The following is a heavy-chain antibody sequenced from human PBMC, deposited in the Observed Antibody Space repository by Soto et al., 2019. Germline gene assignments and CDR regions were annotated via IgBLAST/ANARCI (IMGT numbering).Heavy chain of an antibody. CDR2: ISAYNGNT. D-gene: IGHD1-26*01. V-gene: IGHV1-18*01. J-gene: IGHJ4*02. CDR3: ARDNENEDSGSPSFDY. Sequence: QVQLVQSGGEVKKPGASVKVSCKTSGYIFTNYGITWVRQAPGQGLEWMGWISAYNGNTNYAQKFQGRVTMTTDTXTXRANMERRSLRSDDTAVYYCARDNENEDSGSPSFDYWGQGTLVTVSS. CDR1: GYIFTNYG.